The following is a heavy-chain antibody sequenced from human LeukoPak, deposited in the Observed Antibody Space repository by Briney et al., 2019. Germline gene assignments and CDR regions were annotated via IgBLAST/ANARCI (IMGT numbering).Heavy chain of an antibody. V-gene: IGHV3-73*01. CDR3: TTSGSYTTYGMDV. CDR1: GFTFSGSA. Sequence: GESLRLSCAASGFTFSGSAMHWVRQASGKGLEWVGRIRSKANSYATAYAASVKGRFTISRDDSKNTAYLQMNSLKTEDTAVYYCTTSGSYTTYGMDVWGQGTTVTVSS. J-gene: IGHJ6*02. CDR2: IRSKANSYAT. D-gene: IGHD1-26*01.